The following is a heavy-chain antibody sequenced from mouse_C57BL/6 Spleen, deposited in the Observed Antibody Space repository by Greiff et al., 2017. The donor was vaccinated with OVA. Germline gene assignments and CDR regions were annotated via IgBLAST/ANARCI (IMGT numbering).Heavy chain of an antibody. V-gene: IGHV3-6*01. CDR2: ISYDGSN. CDR3: AREGDYYGSSYAWFAY. J-gene: IGHJ3*01. CDR1: GYSITSGYY. D-gene: IGHD1-1*01. Sequence: EVQLVESGPGLVKPSQSLSLTCSVTGYSITSGYYWNWIRQFPGNKLEWMGYISYDGSNNYNPSLKNRISITRDTSKNQFFLKLNSVTTEDTATYYGAREGDYYGSSYAWFAYWGQGTLVTVSA.